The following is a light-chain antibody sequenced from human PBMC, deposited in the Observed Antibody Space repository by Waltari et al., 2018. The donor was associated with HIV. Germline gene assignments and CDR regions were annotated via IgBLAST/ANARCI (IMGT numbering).Light chain of an antibody. V-gene: IGLV3-21*02. CDR3: QVWDSNSAF. CDR1: NIGSKS. CDR2: DDR. Sequence: SYDLTQPPSVSVAPGQTARITCGGNNIGSKSVHWYQLRPGQAPVLVVYDDRDRPSGIPERVSGSNSGDTATLTVGWAEAGDEADYYCQVWDSNSAFFGSGTKVTVL. J-gene: IGLJ1*01.